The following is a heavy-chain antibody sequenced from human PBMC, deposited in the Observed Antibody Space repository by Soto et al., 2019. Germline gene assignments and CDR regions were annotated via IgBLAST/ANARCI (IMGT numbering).Heavy chain of an antibody. Sequence: PGGSLRLSCAASGFTFSSYGMHWVRQAPGKGLEWVAVIWYDGSNKYYADSVKGRFTISRDNSKNTLYLQMNSLRAEDTAVYYCARASYYYDSSGYYYFRYFDYWGQGTLVTVSS. J-gene: IGHJ4*02. CDR3: ARASYYYDSSGYYYFRYFDY. V-gene: IGHV3-33*01. D-gene: IGHD3-22*01. CDR1: GFTFSSYG. CDR2: IWYDGSNK.